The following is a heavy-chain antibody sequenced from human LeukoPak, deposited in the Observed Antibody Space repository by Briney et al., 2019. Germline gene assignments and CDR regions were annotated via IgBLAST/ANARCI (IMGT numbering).Heavy chain of an antibody. J-gene: IGHJ3*02. D-gene: IGHD3-22*01. CDR2: ISSSSSTI. V-gene: IGHV3-48*04. CDR1: GFTFSSYS. CDR3: AREQWSITMIGGAFDI. Sequence: GGSLRLSCAASGFTFSSYSMNWVRQAPGKGLEWVSYISSSSSTIYYADSVKGRFTISRDNAKNSLYLQMNSLRAEDTAVYYCAREQWSITMIGGAFDIWGQGTMVTVSS.